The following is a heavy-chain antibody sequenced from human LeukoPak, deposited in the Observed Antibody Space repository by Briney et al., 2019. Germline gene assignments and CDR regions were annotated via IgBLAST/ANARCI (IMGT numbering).Heavy chain of an antibody. CDR3: ARHNSGWYGGFDY. J-gene: IGHJ4*02. CDR1: GGSFSGYY. V-gene: IGHV4-34*01. CDR2: INHSGST. Sequence: SETLSLTCAVYGGSFSGYYWSWIRQPPGKGLEWIGEINHSGSTNYNPSLKSRVTISVDTSKNQVSLKLSSVTAADTAIYYCARHNSGWYGGFDYWGQGTLVTVSS. D-gene: IGHD6-19*01.